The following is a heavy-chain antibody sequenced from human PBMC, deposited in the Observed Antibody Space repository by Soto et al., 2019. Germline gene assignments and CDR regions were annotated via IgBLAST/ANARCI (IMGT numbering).Heavy chain of an antibody. Sequence: GGSLRLSCVASGFPFDPYVMVWVRQAPGKGLEWVSVTYSGGTTYHADSVKGRFTISRDNSKNTLYLQMTSLRADDTAVYYCARDGGYCSGGSCYSGVPWFDPWGQGTLVTVSS. J-gene: IGHJ5*02. CDR1: GFPFDPYV. CDR3: ARDGGYCSGGSCYSGVPWFDP. V-gene: IGHV3-66*01. D-gene: IGHD2-15*01. CDR2: TYSGGTT.